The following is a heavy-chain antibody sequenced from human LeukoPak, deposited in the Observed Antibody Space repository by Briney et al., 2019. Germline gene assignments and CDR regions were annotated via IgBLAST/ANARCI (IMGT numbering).Heavy chain of an antibody. Sequence: ASVKVSCKASGYTFTNRGITWVRQAPGPGLEWMGWISTYTGDTNFAQNFQGRVTLTTDTTTSTAYMELRSLRSDDTAVYYCARESGGNTMAGDYWGQGTLVTVSS. V-gene: IGHV1-18*01. CDR1: GYTFTNRG. CDR3: ARESGGNTMAGDY. D-gene: IGHD2-15*01. J-gene: IGHJ4*02. CDR2: ISTYTGDT.